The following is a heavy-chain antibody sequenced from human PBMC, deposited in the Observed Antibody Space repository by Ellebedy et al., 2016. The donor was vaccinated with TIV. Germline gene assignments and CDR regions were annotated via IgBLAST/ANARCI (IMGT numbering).Heavy chain of an antibody. CDR2: ISAAGRSP. Sequence: PGGSLRLSCAASRFTFSSYTMHWVRQAPGEGLEWVSTISAAGRSPYYADSVKGRFTISRDNSKNTLSLQMNSLRAEDTAIYYCATEFGFQSWGQGTLVTVSS. CDR1: RFTFSSYT. V-gene: IGHV3-23*01. D-gene: IGHD3-10*01. J-gene: IGHJ1*01. CDR3: ATEFGFQS.